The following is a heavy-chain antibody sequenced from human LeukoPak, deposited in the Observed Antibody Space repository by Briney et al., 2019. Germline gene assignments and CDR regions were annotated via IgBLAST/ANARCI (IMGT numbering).Heavy chain of an antibody. CDR3: ARLAYGANFFDD. CDR1: GHTFTTSG. CDR2: ISAYNGNT. J-gene: IGHJ4*02. V-gene: IGHV1-18*01. D-gene: IGHD4-23*01. Sequence: ASVKVSCKASGHTFTTSGVSWVRQAPGQGLEWMGWISAYNGNTNYAQKLQGRVTMTTDTSTGTAYMELRNLRSDDTAVYYCARLAYGANFFDDWGQGTLVTVSS.